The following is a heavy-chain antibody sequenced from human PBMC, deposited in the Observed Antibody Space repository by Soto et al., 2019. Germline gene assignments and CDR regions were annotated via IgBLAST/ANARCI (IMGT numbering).Heavy chain of an antibody. CDR3: ARGSHYDFWSGYSLAFDP. CDR2: INHSGST. CDR1: GGSFSGYY. D-gene: IGHD3-3*01. Sequence: SETLSLTCAVYGGSFSGYYWSWIRQPPGKGLEWIGEINHSGSTNYNPSLKSRVTISVDTSKNQFSLKLSPVTAADTAVYYCARGSHYDFWSGYSLAFDPWGQGTLVTVSS. J-gene: IGHJ5*02. V-gene: IGHV4-34*01.